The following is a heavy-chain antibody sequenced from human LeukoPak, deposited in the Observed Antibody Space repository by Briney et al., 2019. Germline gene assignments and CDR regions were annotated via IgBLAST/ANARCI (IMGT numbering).Heavy chain of an antibody. Sequence: GGSLRLSCAASGFTFSSYAMSWVRQAPGKGLEWVSAISGSGGSTYYADSVKGRFTISSDNSKNTLYLQMNSLRAEDTAVYYCAKDNLDYYDSSGYLDAFDIWGQGTMVTVSS. CDR3: AKDNLDYYDSSGYLDAFDI. J-gene: IGHJ3*02. D-gene: IGHD3-22*01. CDR2: ISGSGGST. V-gene: IGHV3-23*01. CDR1: GFTFSSYA.